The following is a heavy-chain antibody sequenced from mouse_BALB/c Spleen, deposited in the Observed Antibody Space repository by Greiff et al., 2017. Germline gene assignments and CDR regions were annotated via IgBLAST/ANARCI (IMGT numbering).Heavy chain of an antibody. CDR3: ARDDGYYALFDY. V-gene: IGHV1S56*01. CDR1: GYTFTSYY. D-gene: IGHD2-3*01. Sequence: QVQLQQSGPELVKPGASVKMSCKASGYTFTSYYIHWVKQRPGQGLEWIGWIYPGDGSTKYNEKFKGKTTLTADKSSSTAYMLLSSLTSEDSAIYFCARDDGYYALFDYWGQGTTRTVSS. CDR2: IYPGDGST. J-gene: IGHJ2*01.